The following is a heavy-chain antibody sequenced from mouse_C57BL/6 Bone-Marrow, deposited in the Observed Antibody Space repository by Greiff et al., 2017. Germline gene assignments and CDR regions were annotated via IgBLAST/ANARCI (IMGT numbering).Heavy chain of an antibody. Sequence: EVQLQQSGAELVRPGASVKLSCTASGFNIKDDYMHWVKQRPEQGLEWIGWIDPENGDTEYASKFQGKATITADTSSNTAYLQFSSLTSEDTAVYYCTTYSAMDYWGQGTSVTVSS. J-gene: IGHJ4*01. CDR1: GFNIKDDY. V-gene: IGHV14-4*01. CDR3: TTYSAMDY. CDR2: IDPENGDT.